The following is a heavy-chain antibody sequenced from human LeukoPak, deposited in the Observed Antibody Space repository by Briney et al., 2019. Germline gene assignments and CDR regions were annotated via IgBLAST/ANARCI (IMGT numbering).Heavy chain of an antibody. V-gene: IGHV3-30-3*01. J-gene: IGHJ4*02. D-gene: IGHD1-26*01. Sequence: GRSLRLSCAASRFTFSNYPMHWVRQAPGKGLEWVALLSYDGSNEYYADSVKGRFTISRDNSKNTLYLQMNSLRAEDTAVYYCARGRGSYSADYWGQGTLVTVSS. CDR2: LSYDGSNE. CDR1: RFTFSNYP. CDR3: ARGRGSYSADY.